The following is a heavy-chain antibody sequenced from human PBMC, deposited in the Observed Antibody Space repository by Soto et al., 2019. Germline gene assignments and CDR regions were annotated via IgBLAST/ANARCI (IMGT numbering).Heavy chain of an antibody. CDR3: GRKGYIGNFGLDV. CDR2: ISIYKGKT. CDR1: GYTFLNYD. V-gene: IGHV1-18*01. D-gene: IGHD5-12*01. Sequence: QVQLVQSGAEVKRPGASVKVSCKASGYTFLNYDVAWVRRAPGQGLEWLGWISIYKGKTYYEQRLQGRVTMTTDTATTTAYMEVTSLRSDDTAVYFCGRKGYIGNFGLDVWGQGTTVTVSS. J-gene: IGHJ6*02.